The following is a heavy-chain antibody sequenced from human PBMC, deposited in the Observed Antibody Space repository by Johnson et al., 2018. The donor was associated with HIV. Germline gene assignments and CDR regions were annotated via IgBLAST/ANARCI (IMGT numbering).Heavy chain of an antibody. CDR1: GFTFSSYG. CDR2: IRYDGSNK. D-gene: IGHD2-2*01. CDR3: ARGGSTSWLGACDI. V-gene: IGHV3-30*02. J-gene: IGHJ3*02. Sequence: QVQLVESGGGVVQPGGSLRLSCAASGFTFSSYGMHWVRQAPGKGLEWVTFIRYDGSNKYYVDSVKGRFTISRDNSKNTLYLQMNSLRAEDTDLYYCARGGSTSWLGACDIWGQGTMVTVSS.